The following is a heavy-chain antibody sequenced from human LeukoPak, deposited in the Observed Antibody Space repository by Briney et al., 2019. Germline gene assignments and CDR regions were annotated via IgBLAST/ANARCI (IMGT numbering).Heavy chain of an antibody. D-gene: IGHD2-15*01. J-gene: IGHJ4*02. CDR1: GYTFTSYY. V-gene: IGHV1-46*01. CDR3: AREDPGPGVADY. Sequence: GASVKVSCKASGYTFTSYYMHWVRQAPGQGLEWMGIINPSGGSTSYAQKFQGRVTMTRDMSTSTVYMELSSLRSDDTAVYYCAREDPGPGVADYWGQGTLVTVSS. CDR2: INPSGGST.